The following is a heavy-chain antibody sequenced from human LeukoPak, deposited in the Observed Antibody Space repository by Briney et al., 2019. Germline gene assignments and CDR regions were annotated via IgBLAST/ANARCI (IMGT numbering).Heavy chain of an antibody. CDR1: GFTFSSYG. CDR2: IRYDGSNK. J-gene: IGHJ4*02. V-gene: IGHV3-30*02. Sequence: GGSLRLSCAASGFTFSSYGMHWVRQAPGKGLEWVAFIRYDGSNKYYADSVKGRFTISRDNSKNTLYLQMNSLRAEDTAVYYCAKDPAPILRFLEPTYSFYFDYWGQGTLVTVSS. D-gene: IGHD3-3*01. CDR3: AKDPAPILRFLEPTYSFYFDY.